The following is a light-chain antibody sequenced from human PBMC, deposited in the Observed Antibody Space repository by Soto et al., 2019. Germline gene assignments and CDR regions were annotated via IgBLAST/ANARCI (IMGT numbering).Light chain of an antibody. CDR3: QQYNNWPFS. Sequence: EIVMTQSPDTLSVSPVSRATLTCRAGQGVTTNFAWYQQKSGQSPRLLIYDVSIRATGVPARFSATGSETDFTLTISGLQSGDSAVYFCQQYNNWPFSFGQGTRLEIK. CDR1: QGVTTN. J-gene: IGKJ5*01. V-gene: IGKV3-15*01. CDR2: DVS.